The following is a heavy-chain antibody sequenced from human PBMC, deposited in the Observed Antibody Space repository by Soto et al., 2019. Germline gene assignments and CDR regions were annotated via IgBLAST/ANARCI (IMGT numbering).Heavy chain of an antibody. CDR2: ISYDGSNK. CDR3: AKRRESHYYYHGMDV. CDR1: GFTFSSYG. V-gene: IGHV3-30*18. J-gene: IGHJ6*02. Sequence: QVQLVESGGGVVQPGRSLRLSCAASGFTFSSYGMHWVRQAPGKGLEWVAVISYDGSNKYYADSVKGRFTISRDNSKNTLYLKMNSLRAEDTGVYYCAKRRESHYYYHGMDVWGQGTTVTVSS.